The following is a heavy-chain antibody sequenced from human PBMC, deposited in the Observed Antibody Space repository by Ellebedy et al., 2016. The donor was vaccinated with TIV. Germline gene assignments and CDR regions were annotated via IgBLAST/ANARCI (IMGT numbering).Heavy chain of an antibody. CDR1: GGSISSYY. CDR3: ARGRAAAGIFPAYYYGMDV. CDR2: IYYSGST. D-gene: IGHD6-13*01. J-gene: IGHJ6*02. Sequence: SETLSLTCTVSGGSISSYYWSWIRQPPGKGLEWIGYIYYSGSTNYNPSLKSRVTISVDTSKNQFSLKLSSVTAADTAVYYCARGRAAAGIFPAYYYGMDVWGQGTTVTVSS. V-gene: IGHV4-59*12.